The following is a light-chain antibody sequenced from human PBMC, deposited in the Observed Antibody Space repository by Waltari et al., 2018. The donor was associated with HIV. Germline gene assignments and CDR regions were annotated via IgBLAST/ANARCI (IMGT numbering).Light chain of an antibody. CDR3: SSYAGTSNFVL. CDR1: SSDVGAYNY. V-gene: IGLV2-11*01. Sequence: QSALTQPRSVSESPGQSVTISFPGTSSDVGAYNYVSWYQQHPGRAPKFIIYNVSERPSGVPDRFSGSKSGNTASLTISGLQAEDEADYYCSSYAGTSNFVLFGGGTKLTVL. J-gene: IGLJ2*01. CDR2: NVS.